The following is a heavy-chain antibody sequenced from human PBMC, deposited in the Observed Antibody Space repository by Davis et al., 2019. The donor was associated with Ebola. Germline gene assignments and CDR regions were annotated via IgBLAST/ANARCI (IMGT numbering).Heavy chain of an antibody. CDR1: GFTVSSNY. J-gene: IGHJ6*04. V-gene: IGHV3-53*01. CDR3: ARDGPERALEV. CDR2: IYSGDNT. Sequence: GESLKISCAVSGFTVSSNYRSWVRQAPGKGLEWVSVIYSGDNTYHADSVKGRFSISRDNSKNTLYLQMNSLRAEDKAVYYCARDGPERALEVWGKGTTVTVSS. D-gene: IGHD1-1*01.